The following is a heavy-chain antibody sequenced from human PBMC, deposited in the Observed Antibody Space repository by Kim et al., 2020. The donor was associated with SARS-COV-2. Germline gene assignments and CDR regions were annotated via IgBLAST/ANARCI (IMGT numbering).Heavy chain of an antibody. CDR3: ARPPLAYDILTGYYH. D-gene: IGHD3-9*01. CDR2: ISSSSSYI. Sequence: GGSLRLSCAASGFTFSSYSMNWVRQAPGKGLEWVSSISSSSSYIYYADSVKGRFTISRDNAKNSLYLQMNSLRAEDTAVYYCARPPLAYDILTGYYHWGQGTLVTVSS. CDR1: GFTFSSYS. J-gene: IGHJ5*02. V-gene: IGHV3-21*01.